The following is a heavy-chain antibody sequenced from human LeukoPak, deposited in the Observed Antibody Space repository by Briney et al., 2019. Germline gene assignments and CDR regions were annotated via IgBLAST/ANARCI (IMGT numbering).Heavy chain of an antibody. D-gene: IGHD3-3*01. Sequence: GGSLRLSCAASGFTFSSYWMSWVRQAPGKGLEWVANIKQDGSEKYYVDSVKGRFTISRDNAKNSLYLQMNSLRAEDTAVYYCARVMSRSYDFWSGYVGAFDYWGQGTLVTVSS. CDR2: IKQDGSEK. CDR3: ARVMSRSYDFWSGYVGAFDY. V-gene: IGHV3-7*01. CDR1: GFTFSSYW. J-gene: IGHJ4*02.